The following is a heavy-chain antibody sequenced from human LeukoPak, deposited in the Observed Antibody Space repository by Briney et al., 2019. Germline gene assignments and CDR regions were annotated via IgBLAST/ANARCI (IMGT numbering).Heavy chain of an antibody. Sequence: GGSLRLSCVVSGFTVSNAWMSWVRQAPGKGLEWVGRIKSKADGGTTDYAAPVKGRFTISRDDSKNTLYLQMNSLKTEDTAVYYCTTAGNTLLKVVVPFDYWGQGTLVTVSS. CDR3: TTAGNTLLKVVVPFDY. D-gene: IGHD2-2*01. CDR2: IKSKADGGTT. V-gene: IGHV3-15*01. CDR1: GFTVSNAW. J-gene: IGHJ4*02.